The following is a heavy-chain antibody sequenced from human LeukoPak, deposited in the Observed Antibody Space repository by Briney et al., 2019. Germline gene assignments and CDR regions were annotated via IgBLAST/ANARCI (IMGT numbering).Heavy chain of an antibody. J-gene: IGHJ4*02. CDR3: ASGDSSGYSDFDY. V-gene: IGHV4-34*01. CDR1: GGSISSYY. Sequence: PSETLSLTCTVSGGSISSYYWSWIRQPPGKGLEWIGEINHSGSTNYNPSLKSRVTISVDTSKNQFSLKLSSVTAADTAVYYCASGDSSGYSDFDYWGQGTLVTVSS. CDR2: INHSGST. D-gene: IGHD3-22*01.